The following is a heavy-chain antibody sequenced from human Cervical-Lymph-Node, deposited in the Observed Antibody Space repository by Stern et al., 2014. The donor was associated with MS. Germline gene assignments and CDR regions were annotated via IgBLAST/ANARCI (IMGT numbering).Heavy chain of an antibody. CDR1: GYTFTSYG. J-gene: IGHJ3*02. D-gene: IGHD2-15*01. CDR3: ARGLLGSENAFDI. Sequence: VQLVQSGAEVKKPGASLKVSCAASGYTFTSYGISWVRQAPGQGLEWVGWIIANNGNTNYAQKRQVRVTMTTDTSTSTAYMELRSLRSDDTAVYYCARGLLGSENAFDIWGQGTMVTVSS. V-gene: IGHV1-18*01. CDR2: IIANNGNT.